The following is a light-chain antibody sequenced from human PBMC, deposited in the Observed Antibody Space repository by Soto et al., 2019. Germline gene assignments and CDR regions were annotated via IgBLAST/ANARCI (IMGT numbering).Light chain of an antibody. CDR1: QTISSW. V-gene: IGKV1-27*01. CDR3: QKHDNAPLT. Sequence: DIQMTQSPSTLSGSVGDRVTITCRASQTISSWLAWYQQKPGKAPNLLIYTSSTLQSGVPSRFSGSGSGTDFTLTISSLQPEDVATYYCQKHDNAPLTFGGGTKVEIK. CDR2: TSS. J-gene: IGKJ4*01.